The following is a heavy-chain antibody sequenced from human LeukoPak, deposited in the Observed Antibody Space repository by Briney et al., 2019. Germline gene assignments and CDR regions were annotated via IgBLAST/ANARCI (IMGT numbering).Heavy chain of an antibody. V-gene: IGHV3-30*02. CDR3: ARDRDPYGGKPFDY. Sequence: PGGSLRLSCAASGFTFSSYGMHWVRQAPGKGLEWVAFIRYDGSNKYYADSVKGRFTISRDNSKNTLYLQMNSLRAEDTAVYYCARDRDPYGGKPFDYWGQGTLVTVSS. J-gene: IGHJ4*02. CDR1: GFTFSSYG. D-gene: IGHD4/OR15-4a*01. CDR2: IRYDGSNK.